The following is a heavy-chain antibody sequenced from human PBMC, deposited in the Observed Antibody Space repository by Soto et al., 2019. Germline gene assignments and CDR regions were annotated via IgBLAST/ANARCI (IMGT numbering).Heavy chain of an antibody. J-gene: IGHJ4*02. V-gene: IGHV1-3*05. CDR1: GYIFTSYA. CDR2: INAGNGNT. CDR3: VRGGEPIDY. Sequence: QVQLVQSGAEEKKPGASVKVSCKASGYIFTSYAMHWVRQAPGQRLEWMGWINAGNGNTKYSQKLQGRATITRDTSASKAYMELSSLRSEDTAVYYCVRGGEPIDYWGQGTLVTVSS. D-gene: IGHD2-21*01.